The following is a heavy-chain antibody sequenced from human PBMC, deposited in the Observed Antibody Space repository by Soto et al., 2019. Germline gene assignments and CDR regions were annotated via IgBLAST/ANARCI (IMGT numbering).Heavy chain of an antibody. D-gene: IGHD3-22*01. V-gene: IGHV1-2*02. CDR2: INPNSGGT. CDR1: GYTFTGYY. Sequence: ASVKVSCKASGYTFTGYYMHWVRQAPGQGLEWMGWINPNSGGTNYAQKFQGRVTMTRDTSISTAYMELSRLRSDDTAVYYCVRFQGGTYDSSGDDAFDIWGQGTMVTVSS. CDR3: VRFQGGTYDSSGDDAFDI. J-gene: IGHJ3*02.